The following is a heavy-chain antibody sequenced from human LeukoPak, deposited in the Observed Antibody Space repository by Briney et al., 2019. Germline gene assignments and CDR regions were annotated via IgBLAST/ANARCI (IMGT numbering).Heavy chain of an antibody. J-gene: IGHJ4*02. V-gene: IGHV5-10-1*01. CDR1: GYSFTSYW. CDR3: AGVTTPYYFKY. D-gene: IGHD1-1*01. Sequence: GESLKISCKGSGYSFTSYWITWVRQMPGRGLEWMGSIDPTDSYTNYSPSFQGHVTIPADKSISTAYLQWSSLKASDTAMYYCAGVTTPYYFKYWGQGTLITVSS. CDR2: IDPTDSYT.